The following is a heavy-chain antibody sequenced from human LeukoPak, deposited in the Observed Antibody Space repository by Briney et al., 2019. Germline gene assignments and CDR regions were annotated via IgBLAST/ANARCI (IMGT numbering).Heavy chain of an antibody. CDR2: VTHDGSGT. CDR3: VRDTTPFGYSYDS. J-gene: IGHJ4*02. V-gene: IGHV3-74*01. Sequence: GGSLRLSCAASGFTFSHCWMHWFRQVPGKGLVWVARVTHDGSGTSYADSVKGRFTISRDNAKNTLYLEINSLRVEDTAMYYCVRDTTPFGYSYDSWGQGTLVTVSS. CDR1: GFTFSHCW. D-gene: IGHD5-12*01.